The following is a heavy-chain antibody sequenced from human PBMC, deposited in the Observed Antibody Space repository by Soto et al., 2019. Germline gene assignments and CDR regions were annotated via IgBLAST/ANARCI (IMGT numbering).Heavy chain of an antibody. J-gene: IGHJ4*02. CDR1: GFTFSNAW. V-gene: IGHV3-15*07. CDR2: IKSKTDGGTT. D-gene: IGHD2-2*01. CDR3: TTDTPALVVPAAKDY. Sequence: EVQLVESGGGLVKPGGSLRLSCAASGFTFSNAWMNWVRQAPGKGLEWVGRIKSKTDGGTTDYAAPVKGRFTISRDDSKNTLYLQMNSLKTEDTAVYYCTTDTPALVVPAAKDYWGQGTLVTVSS.